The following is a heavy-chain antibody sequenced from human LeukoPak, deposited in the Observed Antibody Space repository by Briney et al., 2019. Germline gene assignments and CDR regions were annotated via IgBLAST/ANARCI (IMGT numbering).Heavy chain of an antibody. J-gene: IGHJ4*02. Sequence: GGSLRLSCAASGFTFSSYAMSWVRQAPGKGLEWVSAISGSGGSTYYADSVKSRFTISRDNSKNTLYLQMNSLRAEDTAVYYCAKGRDQYYDIVTGYYNPPGYWGQGTLVTVSS. D-gene: IGHD3-9*01. V-gene: IGHV3-23*01. CDR3: AKGRDQYYDIVTGYYNPPGY. CDR2: ISGSGGST. CDR1: GFTFSSYA.